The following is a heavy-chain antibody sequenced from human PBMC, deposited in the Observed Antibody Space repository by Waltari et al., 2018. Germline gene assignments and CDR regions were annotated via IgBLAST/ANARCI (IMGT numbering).Heavy chain of an antibody. V-gene: IGHV3-23*01. Sequence: EVQLLESGGGLVQPGGSLRLSCAASGFTFTSSAISWVRRAPGKGLGWVLASSGSGGTTYYADSVKGRFTISRDNSKNTLYLQMNSLRAEDTAVYYCAKSRGSYSLDYWGQGTLVTVSS. J-gene: IGHJ4*02. CDR3: AKSRGSYSLDY. D-gene: IGHD1-26*01. CDR2: SSGSGGTT. CDR1: GFTFTSSA.